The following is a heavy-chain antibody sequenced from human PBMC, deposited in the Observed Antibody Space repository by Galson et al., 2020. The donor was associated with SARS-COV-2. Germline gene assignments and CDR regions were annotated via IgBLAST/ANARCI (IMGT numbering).Heavy chain of an antibody. CDR1: GLSFRDTY. D-gene: IGHD5-12*01. V-gene: IGHV3-11*04. CDR3: ARALHGYNFFEL. CDR2: FSRRGISL. Sequence: NSGGSLRLSCAASGLSFRDTYMSWIRQPPGKGLEWLAFFSRRGISLYNASSVEGRFTISRDNAKNSLSLQMNSLRVEDTAVYYCARALHGYNFFELWGRGTLVTVSS. J-gene: IGHJ2*01.